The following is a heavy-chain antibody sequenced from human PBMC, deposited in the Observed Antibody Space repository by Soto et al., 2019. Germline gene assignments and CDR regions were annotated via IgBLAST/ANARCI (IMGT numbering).Heavy chain of an antibody. J-gene: IGHJ1*01. CDR3: ARGSGYSSSWFRAEYFQH. CDR2: IIPIFGTA. Sequence: SVKVSCKASGGTFSSYAISWLRQAPGQGLEWMGGIIPIFGTANYAQKFQGRVTITADESTSTAYMELSSLRSEDTAVYYCARGSGYSSSWFRAEYFQHWGQGTLVTVSS. D-gene: IGHD6-13*01. CDR1: GGTFSSYA. V-gene: IGHV1-69*13.